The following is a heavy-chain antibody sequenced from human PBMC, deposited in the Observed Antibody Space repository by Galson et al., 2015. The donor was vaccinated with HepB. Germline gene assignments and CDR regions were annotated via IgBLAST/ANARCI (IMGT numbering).Heavy chain of an antibody. D-gene: IGHD3-10*01. CDR2: ISYDGSNK. J-gene: IGHJ6*02. CDR3: AKDIKRITFIRGLTLLGMDV. CDR1: GFTFSSYA. Sequence: SLRLSCAASGFTFSSYAMHWVRQAPGKGLEWVAVISYDGSNKYYADSVKGRFTISRDNSKNTLYLQMNNLRAEDTAVYYCAKDIKRITFIRGLTLLGMDVWGQGTTVTVSS. V-gene: IGHV3-30-3*01.